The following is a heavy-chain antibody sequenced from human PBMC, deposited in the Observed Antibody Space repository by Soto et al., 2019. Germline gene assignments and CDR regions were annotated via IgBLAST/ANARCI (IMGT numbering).Heavy chain of an antibody. D-gene: IGHD3-10*01. CDR2: ISWDGGST. CDR1: GFTFDDYT. CDR3: ATGVGGPYYFDY. Sequence: EVQLVESGGVVVQPGGSLRLSCAASGFTFDDYTMHWVRQAPGKGLEWVSLISWDGGSTYYADSVKGRFTISRDNSKNSLYLQMNSLRTEDTALYYCATGVGGPYYFDYWGQGTLVTVSS. J-gene: IGHJ4*02. V-gene: IGHV3-43*01.